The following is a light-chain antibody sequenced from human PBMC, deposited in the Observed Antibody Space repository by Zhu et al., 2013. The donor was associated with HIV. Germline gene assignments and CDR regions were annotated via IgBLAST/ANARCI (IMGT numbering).Light chain of an antibody. CDR3: GTWDSSLSAVV. Sequence: SYELTQPPSVSVSPGQTASITCSGDKLGDKYACWYQQKPGQSPVLVIYQDTKRPSGIPDRFSGSKSGTSATLGITGLQTGDEADYYCGTWDSSLSAVVFGGGTKLTVL. CDR2: QDT. CDR1: KLGDKY. J-gene: IGLJ2*01. V-gene: IGLV3-1*01.